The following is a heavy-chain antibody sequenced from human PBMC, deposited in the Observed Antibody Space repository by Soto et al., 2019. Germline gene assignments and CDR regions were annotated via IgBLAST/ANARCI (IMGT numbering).Heavy chain of an antibody. CDR2: INAGNGNT. D-gene: IGHD5-12*01. J-gene: IGHJ4*02. Sequence: ASVKVSCKASGYTFTSYAIHWVRQAPGQRLEWMGWINAGNGNTKYSQKFQGRVIITRDTSAGTAYMELRSLRSEDTAVYYCATPIVALYLGQVTLGAVSS. CDR1: GYTFTSYA. V-gene: IGHV1-3*01. CDR3: ATPIVALY.